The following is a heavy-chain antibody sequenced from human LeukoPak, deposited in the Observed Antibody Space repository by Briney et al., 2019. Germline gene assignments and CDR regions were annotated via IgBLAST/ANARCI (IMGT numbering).Heavy chain of an antibody. CDR2: ISYDGKND. CDR3: ARGWSQWLVLYYYYMDV. CDR1: GLSFGRFA. Sequence: GRSLRLSCAASGLSFGRFAMHWVRQAPGKGLEWVSLISYDGKNDYYADSVKGRFTISRDNSKNTLYPHVNSLRPEDTAVYYCARGWSQWLVLYYYYMDVWGKGTTVTISS. J-gene: IGHJ6*03. V-gene: IGHV3-30*04. D-gene: IGHD6-19*01.